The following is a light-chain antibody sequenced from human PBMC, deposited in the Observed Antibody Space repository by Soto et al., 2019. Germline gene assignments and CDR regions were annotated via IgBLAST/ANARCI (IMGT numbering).Light chain of an antibody. J-gene: IGLJ2*01. Sequence: QSVLTQPPSASGTPGQRVTISCSGSSSNIGSNYVYWYQQLPGTAPKLLIYSNNQRPSGVPDRFSGSKSGNSASLAISGLRSEDEADYYCAAWDDSLSGYVVFGGGTKLTVL. CDR2: SNN. CDR3: AAWDDSLSGYVV. V-gene: IGLV1-47*02. CDR1: SSNIGSNY.